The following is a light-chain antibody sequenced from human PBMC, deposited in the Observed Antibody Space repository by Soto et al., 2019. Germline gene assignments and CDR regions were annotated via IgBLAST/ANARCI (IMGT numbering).Light chain of an antibody. CDR1: HDISNY. Sequence: DIQITQSPSSLSASVGDRVTITCQASHDISNYLNWYQQKPGKAPKLIIYDASDLETGVPSRFSGSGSGIAFTISISSMHPEDIAICFGQQYAYLPLTFGPVTKVDI. CDR2: DAS. J-gene: IGKJ3*01. CDR3: QQYAYLPLT. V-gene: IGKV1-33*01.